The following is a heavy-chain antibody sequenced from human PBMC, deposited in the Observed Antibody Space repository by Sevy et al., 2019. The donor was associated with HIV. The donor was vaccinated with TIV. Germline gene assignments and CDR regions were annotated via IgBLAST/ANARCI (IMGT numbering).Heavy chain of an antibody. Sequence: GGSLRLSCAASGFTFSSYAMHWVRQAPGKGLEWVAVISYDGSNKYYADSVKGRFTISRENSENRLYLQMNRLRAEDTAVYYCAREKVAGTTVIWFDPWGQGTLVTVSS. V-gene: IGHV3-30-3*01. J-gene: IGHJ5*02. D-gene: IGHD1-7*01. CDR3: AREKVAGTTVIWFDP. CDR2: ISYDGSNK. CDR1: GFTFSSYA.